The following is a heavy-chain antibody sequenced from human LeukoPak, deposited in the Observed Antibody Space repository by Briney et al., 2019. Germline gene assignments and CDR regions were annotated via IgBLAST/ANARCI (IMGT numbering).Heavy chain of an antibody. CDR2: ISYDGSNK. J-gene: IGHJ4*02. Sequence: GGSLRLSCAASGFTFSSYGMHWVRQAPGKGLEWVAVISYDGSNKYYADSVKGRFTLSRDNSKNTLYLQMNSLRADDTAVYYCAKDNSGYALGYFDYWRQGTLVTVSS. CDR1: GFTFSSYG. V-gene: IGHV3-30*18. D-gene: IGHD5-12*01. CDR3: AKDNSGYALGYFDY.